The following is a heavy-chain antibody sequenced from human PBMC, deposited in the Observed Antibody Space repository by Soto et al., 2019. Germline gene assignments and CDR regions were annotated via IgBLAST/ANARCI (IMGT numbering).Heavy chain of an antibody. D-gene: IGHD2-15*01. CDR3: AKDRLLPTAFYYYGMDV. V-gene: IGHV3-23*01. CDR1: GITFSSYA. Sequence: GESLRLSCAASGITFSSYAFSWVRQAAGKGLEWVSGISGSGNSTYYADSVKGRFTISRDNSKNTLYLQMNSLRAEDTAIYYCAKDRLLPTAFYYYGMDVWGQGTTVTVSS. CDR2: ISGSGNST. J-gene: IGHJ6*02.